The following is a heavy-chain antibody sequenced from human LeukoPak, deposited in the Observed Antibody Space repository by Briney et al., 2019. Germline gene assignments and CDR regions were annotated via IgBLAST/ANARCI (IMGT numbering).Heavy chain of an antibody. CDR3: AKLCDWNSVDY. D-gene: IGHD1-7*01. V-gene: IGHV3-9*01. J-gene: IGHJ4*02. CDR2: ISWNSATI. CDR1: GFKIADYA. Sequence: PGRSLRLSCVASGFKIADYAMHWVRHTPGKGLEWVSGISWNSATIDYADSLRGRFTISRDNAKNSLHLQMTNLRTEDTALYYCAKLCDWNSVDYWGQGTLVTVSS.